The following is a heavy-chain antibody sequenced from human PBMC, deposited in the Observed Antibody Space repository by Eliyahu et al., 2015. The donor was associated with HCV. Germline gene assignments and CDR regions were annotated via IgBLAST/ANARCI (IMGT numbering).Heavy chain of an antibody. D-gene: IGHD6-19*01. Sequence: EVQLVESGGGLVQPGRSLRLSCSASGFXFDDYAXHWVRQAPGKGLEWVSGISWNSGSIGYADSVKGRFTISRDNAKNSLYLQMNSLRAEDTALYYCAKDKDSSGWYYFDYWGQGTLVTVSS. CDR1: GFXFDDYA. CDR3: AKDKDSSGWYYFDY. V-gene: IGHV3-9*01. CDR2: ISWNSGSI. J-gene: IGHJ4*02.